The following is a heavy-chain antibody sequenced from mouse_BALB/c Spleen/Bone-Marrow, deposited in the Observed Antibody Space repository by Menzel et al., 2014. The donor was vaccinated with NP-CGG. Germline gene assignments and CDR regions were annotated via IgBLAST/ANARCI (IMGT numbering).Heavy chain of an antibody. V-gene: IGHV1-82*01. CDR2: IYPGDGDT. CDR3: ARPLNWDPYAMDY. D-gene: IGHD4-1*02. J-gene: IGHJ4*01. Sequence: VQLQQSGPELVKPGASVKISCKASGYAFSSSWMNWVKQRSGQGLEWIGRIYPGDGDTKYNGKFKGKATLTADKSSSTAYMQLSSLTSVDSAVYFCARPLNWDPYAMDYWGQGTSVTVSS. CDR1: GYAFSSSW.